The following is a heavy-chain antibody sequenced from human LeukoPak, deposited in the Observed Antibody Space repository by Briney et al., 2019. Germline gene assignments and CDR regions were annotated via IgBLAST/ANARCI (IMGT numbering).Heavy chain of an antibody. CDR2: INTNTGNP. CDR3: ARVRRYGGITWEFDP. J-gene: IGHJ5*02. D-gene: IGHD3-16*01. V-gene: IGHV7-4-1*02. Sequence: ASVKVSCKASGYTFTSYAMNWVRQAPGQGLEWMGWINTNTGNPTYAQGFTGRFVFSLDTSVNTAYLQISSLKAGDTAVYYCARVRRYGGITWEFDPWGQGTLVTVSS. CDR1: GYTFTSYA.